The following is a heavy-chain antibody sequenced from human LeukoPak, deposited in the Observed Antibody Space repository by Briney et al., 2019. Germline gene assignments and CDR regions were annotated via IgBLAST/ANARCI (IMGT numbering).Heavy chain of an antibody. J-gene: IGHJ5*02. CDR3: ARRSDWFDP. D-gene: IGHD1-14*01. Sequence: SSETLSLTCAVSGGSISGYYWSWIRQSPDKGLEWIGYIYYSGSTNYNPSLQSRVTISVDTSKNQFSLKLSSVTAADTAVYYCARRSDWFDPWGQGTLVTVSS. CDR1: GGSISGYY. CDR2: IYYSGST. V-gene: IGHV4-59*12.